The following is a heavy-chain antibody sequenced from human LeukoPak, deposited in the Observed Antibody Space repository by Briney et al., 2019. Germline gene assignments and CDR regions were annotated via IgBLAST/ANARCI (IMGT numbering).Heavy chain of an antibody. J-gene: IGHJ6*02. CDR1: GYTFTNYD. CDR3: ARDADTAMVRNYYYYGMDV. V-gene: IGHV1-8*01. CDR2: MNPNSGNT. Sequence: GASVTVSCTASGYTFTNYDINWVRQATGQGLEWMGWMNPNSGNTGYAQKFQGRVTMTRNTSISTAYMELSSLRSEDTAVYYCARDADTAMVRNYYYYGMDVWGQGTTVTVSS. D-gene: IGHD5-18*01.